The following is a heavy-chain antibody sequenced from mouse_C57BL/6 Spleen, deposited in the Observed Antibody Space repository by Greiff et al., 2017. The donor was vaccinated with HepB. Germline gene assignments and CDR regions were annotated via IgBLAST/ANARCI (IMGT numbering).Heavy chain of an antibody. CDR2: IYPRSGNT. Sequence: VQLQQSGAELARPGASVKLSCKASGYTFTSYGISWVKQRTGQGLEWIGEIYPRSGNTYYNEKFKGKATLTADKSSSTAYMELRSLTSEDSAVYFCARFGPTAYYYAMDYWGQGTSVTVSS. V-gene: IGHV1-81*01. D-gene: IGHD1-2*01. CDR1: GYTFTSYG. J-gene: IGHJ4*01. CDR3: ARFGPTAYYYAMDY.